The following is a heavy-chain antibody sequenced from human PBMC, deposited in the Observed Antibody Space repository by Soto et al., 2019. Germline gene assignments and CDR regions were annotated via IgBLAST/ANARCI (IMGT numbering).Heavy chain of an antibody. CDR1: GVTISNAW. J-gene: IGHJ3*02. CDR3: TTSIYSGSYYDPHDAFDI. CDR2: IKSKTDGGTT. Sequence: PGRSLRLSWAASGVTISNAWRNWVRQAPGKGLEWVGRIKSKTDGGTTDYAAPVTGRFTISRDDSKNTLYLQMNSLKTEDTAVYYCTTSIYSGSYYDPHDAFDIWGQGTMVTVSS. V-gene: IGHV3-15*07. D-gene: IGHD1-26*01.